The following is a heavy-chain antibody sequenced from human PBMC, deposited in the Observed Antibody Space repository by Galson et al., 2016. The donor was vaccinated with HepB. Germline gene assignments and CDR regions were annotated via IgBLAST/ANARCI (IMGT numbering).Heavy chain of an antibody. CDR3: ARGYSYGPFDY. J-gene: IGHJ4*02. D-gene: IGHD5-18*01. V-gene: IGHV1-3*01. CDR2: INAGNGNT. Sequence: SVKVSCKASGYIFTTYAIHWVRQAPGQRLEWMGWINAGNGNTKYSQKFQGRVTITRDTSASTTYMELSSLRSEDTAVYYCARGYSYGPFDYWGQGTLVTVSS. CDR1: GYIFTTYA.